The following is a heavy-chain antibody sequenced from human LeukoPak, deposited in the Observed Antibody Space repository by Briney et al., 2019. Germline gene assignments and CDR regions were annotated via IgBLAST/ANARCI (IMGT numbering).Heavy chain of an antibody. CDR2: ISGSGGST. CDR1: GFTFSSYA. Sequence: GGSLRLSCAASGFTFSSYAMSWVRQAPGKGLEWVSAISGSGGSTYCADSVKGRFTISRDNSKNTLYLQMNSLRAEDTAVYYCAKDPYSSSSLGDFDYWGQGTLVTVSS. J-gene: IGHJ4*02. CDR3: AKDPYSSSSLGDFDY. V-gene: IGHV3-23*01. D-gene: IGHD6-6*01.